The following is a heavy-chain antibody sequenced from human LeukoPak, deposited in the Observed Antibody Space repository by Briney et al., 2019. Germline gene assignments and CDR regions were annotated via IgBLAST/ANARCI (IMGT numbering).Heavy chain of an antibody. CDR3: AKDRAQVLWFGDSTEGGFDY. CDR1: GFTFSSYG. J-gene: IGHJ4*02. Sequence: PGGSLRLSCAASGFTFSSYGMHWVRQAPGKGLEWVTLISYDGINKYYADSVKGRFTISRDNSKNTLYLQMNSLRAEDTAVYYCAKDRAQVLWFGDSTEGGFDYWGQGTLVTVSS. V-gene: IGHV3-30*18. CDR2: ISYDGINK. D-gene: IGHD3-10*01.